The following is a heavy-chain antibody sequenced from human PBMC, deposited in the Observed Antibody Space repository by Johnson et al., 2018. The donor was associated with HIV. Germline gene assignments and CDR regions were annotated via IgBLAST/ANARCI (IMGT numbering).Heavy chain of an antibody. Sequence: QVQLVESGGGVVQPGRSLRLSCAASGFTFSAYAIHWVRQAPGKGLEWVAVISYDGSNKFYADSVKGRFTISRDNSKNPLYLQMNSLRAEDTAVYYCARAEDYTGGAFDIWGQGTMVTVSS. CDR2: ISYDGSNK. J-gene: IGHJ3*02. CDR1: GFTFSAYA. V-gene: IGHV3-30-3*01. D-gene: IGHD2-2*02. CDR3: ARAEDYTGGAFDI.